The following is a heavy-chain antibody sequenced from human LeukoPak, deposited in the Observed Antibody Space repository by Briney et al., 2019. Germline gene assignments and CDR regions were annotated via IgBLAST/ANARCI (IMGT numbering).Heavy chain of an antibody. CDR1: GGSISGSSYY. V-gene: IGHV4-39*01. CDR3: ARHYGP. J-gene: IGHJ4*02. Sequence: PSETLSLTCSVSGGSISGSSYYWGRSRQPPGEWLEWIGSIYYSGSAYYSPSLKLGVTISVNTFKNQFPLRLISVSATDTAVYYCARHYGPWGQGTLVTVSS. D-gene: IGHD3-10*01. CDR2: IYYSGSA.